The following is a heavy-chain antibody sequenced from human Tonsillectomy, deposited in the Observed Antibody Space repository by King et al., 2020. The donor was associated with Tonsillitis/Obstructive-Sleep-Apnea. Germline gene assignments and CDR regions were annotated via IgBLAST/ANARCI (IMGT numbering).Heavy chain of an antibody. V-gene: IGHV3-48*02. D-gene: IGHD3-22*01. J-gene: IGHJ4*02. CDR1: GFTFSTYR. Sequence: QLVESGGGLAQPGGSLRLSCAASGFTFSTYRMNWVRQAPGKGLEWVSYISSTSSTIFYADSVKGRFTVSRDNAKNSLYLQMNSLRDEDTAVYYCARDHPGNYYDSSGSYYVGYWGQGTLVTVSS. CDR2: ISSTSSTI. CDR3: ARDHPGNYYDSSGSYYVGY.